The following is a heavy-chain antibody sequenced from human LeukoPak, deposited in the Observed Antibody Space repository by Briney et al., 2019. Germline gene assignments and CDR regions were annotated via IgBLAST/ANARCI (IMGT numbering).Heavy chain of an antibody. CDR1: GGSISSSSYY. V-gene: IGHV4-39*07. CDR2: IYYSGST. CDR3: ARGTLYSGWSYYFDY. J-gene: IGHJ4*02. Sequence: SETLSLTCTVSGGSISSSSYYWGWIRQPPGKGLEWIGSIYYSGSTYYNPSLKSRVTISVDTSKNQFSLRLSSVTAADTAMYYCARGTLYSGWSYYFDYWGQESQVTVSS. D-gene: IGHD6-19*01.